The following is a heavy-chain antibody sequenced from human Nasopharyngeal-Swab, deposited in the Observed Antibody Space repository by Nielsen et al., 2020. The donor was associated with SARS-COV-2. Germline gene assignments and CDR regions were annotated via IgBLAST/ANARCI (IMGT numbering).Heavy chain of an antibody. CDR3: AKGDYYGSGSYYSAHFDY. CDR1: GFTFSNYW. V-gene: IGHV3-7*02. CDR2: IKYDESEK. J-gene: IGHJ4*02. D-gene: IGHD3-10*01. Sequence: GGSLRLSCAASGFTFSNYWMSWVRQAPGKGLEWVANIKYDESEKYYVASVKGRFTISRDNAKNSLYLQMNSLRAEDTAVYYCAKGDYYGSGSYYSAHFDYWGQGTLVTVSS.